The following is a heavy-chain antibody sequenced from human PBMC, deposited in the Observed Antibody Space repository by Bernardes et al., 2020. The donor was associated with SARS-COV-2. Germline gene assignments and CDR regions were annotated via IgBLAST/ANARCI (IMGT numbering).Heavy chain of an antibody. CDR1: GFTFSSYW. J-gene: IGHJ4*02. CDR2: SSGDGRTT. Sequence: GGSLRLSCTASGFTFSSYWMHWVRQAPGKGLEWVSRSSGDGRTTTYADSVKGRFTISRDNVRNTLYLQMNSLRVDDTAVYFCVRGPSDGHGRFEYWGQGTLGTVSS. V-gene: IGHV3-74*01. CDR3: VRGPSDGHGRFEY.